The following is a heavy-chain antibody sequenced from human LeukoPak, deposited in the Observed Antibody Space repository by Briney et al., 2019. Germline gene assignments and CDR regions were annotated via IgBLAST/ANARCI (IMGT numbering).Heavy chain of an antibody. Sequence: SETLSLTCAVYGGSFSGYYWSWIRQHPGKGLEWIGYIYYSGSTYYNPSLKSRVTISVDTSKNQFSLKLSSVIAADTAVYYCARGTRNNAFDIWGQGTMVTVSS. CDR3: ARGTRNNAFDI. V-gene: IGHV4-31*11. CDR1: GGSFSGYY. J-gene: IGHJ3*02. CDR2: IYYSGST.